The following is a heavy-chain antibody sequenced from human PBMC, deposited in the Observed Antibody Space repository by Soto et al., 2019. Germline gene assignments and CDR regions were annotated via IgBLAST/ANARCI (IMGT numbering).Heavy chain of an antibody. V-gene: IGHV4-34*01. D-gene: IGHD3-10*01. Sequence: PSETLSLTCAVYGGSISGYYWSWIRQPPGKGLEWIGEINHSGSTNYNPSLKSRVTISVDTSKNQFSLKLSSVTAADTAVYYCARVGPAMVRGTYYYYYGMDVWGQGTTVTVSS. CDR1: GGSISGYY. CDR2: INHSGST. J-gene: IGHJ6*02. CDR3: ARVGPAMVRGTYYYYYGMDV.